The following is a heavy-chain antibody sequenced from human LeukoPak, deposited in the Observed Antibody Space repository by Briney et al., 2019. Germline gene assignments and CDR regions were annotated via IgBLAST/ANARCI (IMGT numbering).Heavy chain of an antibody. CDR1: GGSINSSSYY. CDR3: ARHATALITYYFDY. CDR2: ISYDGST. V-gene: IGHV4-39*01. J-gene: IGHJ4*02. Sequence: SETLSLTCTVSGGSINSSSYYWGWIRQPPGRRLEWLGSISYDGSTYYNPSLNSRLTISVDTSKNQFSLKLRSVTAADTAVYYCARHATALITYYFDYWGQGTLVTVSS. D-gene: IGHD1-14*01.